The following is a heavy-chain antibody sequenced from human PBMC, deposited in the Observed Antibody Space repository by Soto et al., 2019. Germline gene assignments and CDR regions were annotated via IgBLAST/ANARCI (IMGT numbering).Heavy chain of an antibody. CDR1: GGTFSSYA. Sequence: QVHLVQSGAEVKKPGSSVKVSCKASGGTFSSYAISWVRQATGQGLEWMGGIIPLFGTANYAQQFQGRVTITADESTSTAYMELSSLRSADPAVYYCAGVVTAIPAWGQGTLGTVSS. CDR3: AGVVTAIPA. CDR2: IIPLFGTA. J-gene: IGHJ4*02. D-gene: IGHD2-21*02. V-gene: IGHV1-69*12.